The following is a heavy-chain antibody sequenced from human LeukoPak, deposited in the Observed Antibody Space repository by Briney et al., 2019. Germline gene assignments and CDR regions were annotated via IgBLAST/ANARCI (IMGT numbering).Heavy chain of an antibody. Sequence: PSETLSLTCTVSGGSISSGDYYWSWIRQPPGKGLEWIGYIYYSGSTYYNPSLKSRVTISVDTSKNQFSLKLSSVTAADTAVYYCARASSSSWYWGSIDYWGQGTLVTVSS. CDR3: ARASSSSWYWGSIDY. D-gene: IGHD6-13*01. CDR1: GGSISSGDYY. V-gene: IGHV4-30-4*01. J-gene: IGHJ4*02. CDR2: IYYSGST.